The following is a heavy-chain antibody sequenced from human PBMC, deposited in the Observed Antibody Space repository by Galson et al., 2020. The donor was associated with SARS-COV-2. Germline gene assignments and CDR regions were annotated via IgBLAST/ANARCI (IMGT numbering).Heavy chain of an antibody. V-gene: IGHV3-23*01. CDR2: ICGSGRST. J-gene: IGHJ4*02. Sequence: TGGSLRLSFAASGFSFSGYAMSWVRQPPGKGLEWVSLICGSGRSTYYADSVKGRFTMSRDNSENTLYLQMNSLRADDTAVYYCARDRSGYYPEVWGQGTLVTVSS. CDR1: GFSFSGYA. CDR3: ARDRSGYYPEV. D-gene: IGHD3-3*01.